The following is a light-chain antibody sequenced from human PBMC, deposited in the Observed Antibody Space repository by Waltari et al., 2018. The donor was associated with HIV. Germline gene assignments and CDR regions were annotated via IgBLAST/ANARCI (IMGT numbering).Light chain of an antibody. J-gene: IGKJ2*01. CDR2: WAS. CDR3: QQYFSTPYT. Sequence: DIVMTQSPDSLAVSLGERATINCKSSQSVLYSYNNKSYLTWYQQKPGQPPKLLIYWASTRESGVPDRFNGSGSGTDFTRTISSLQAEDVAVYYCQQYFSTPYTFGQGTKLEIK. CDR1: QSVLYSYNNKSY. V-gene: IGKV4-1*01.